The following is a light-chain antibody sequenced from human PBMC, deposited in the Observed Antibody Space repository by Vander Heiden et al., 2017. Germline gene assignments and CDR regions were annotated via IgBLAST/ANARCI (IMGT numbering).Light chain of an antibody. J-gene: IGKJ5*01. CDR2: DAS. CDR1: QSVSSY. Sequence: EIVLTHSPATLSLSPGERATLSCRASQSVSSYLAWYQQKPGQAPRLLIYDASNRATGIPARFSGSGCGTDVTLTISSRDPEDFEVYYCQQRSNWPRSITFGQGTRLEIK. CDR3: QQRSNWPRSIT. V-gene: IGKV3-11*01.